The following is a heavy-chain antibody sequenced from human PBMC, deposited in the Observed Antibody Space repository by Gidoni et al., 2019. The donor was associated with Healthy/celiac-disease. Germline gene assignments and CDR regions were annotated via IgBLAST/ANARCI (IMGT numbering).Heavy chain of an antibody. V-gene: IGHV3-11*01. CDR3: ASNWDPNWYYFDY. CDR2: ISSSGSTI. CDR1: GCTFSDYY. J-gene: IGHJ4*02. D-gene: IGHD1-1*01. Sequence: QVQLVESGGGLVKPGGSLRLSCAAAGCTFSDYYMSWIRQAPGKGLAWFSYISSSGSTISYADSVKGRFTISRDNAKNSLYLQMNSLRAEDTAVYYCASNWDPNWYYFDYWGQGTLVTVSS.